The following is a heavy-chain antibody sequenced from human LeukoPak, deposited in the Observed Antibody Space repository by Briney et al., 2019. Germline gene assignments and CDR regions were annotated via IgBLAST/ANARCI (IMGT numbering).Heavy chain of an antibody. D-gene: IGHD3-10*01. CDR1: GGSISSGSYY. CDR2: IYTSGST. J-gene: IGHJ4*02. Sequence: SETLSLTCTVSGGSISSGSYYWSWIRQPAGKGLEWIGRIYTSGSTNYNPSLKSRVTISVDTSKNQFSLKLSSVTAADTAVYYCARDPSSGGLDYWGQGTLVTVSS. CDR3: ARDPSSGGLDY. V-gene: IGHV4-61*02.